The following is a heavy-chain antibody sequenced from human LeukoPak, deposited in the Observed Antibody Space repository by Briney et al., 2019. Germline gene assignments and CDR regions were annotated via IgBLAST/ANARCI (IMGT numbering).Heavy chain of an antibody. D-gene: IGHD3-10*01. CDR2: IIPIFGTA. J-gene: IGHJ5*02. Sequence: ASVKVSXKASGGTFSSYAISWMRQAPGQGLEWMGGIIPIFGTANYAQKFQGRVTITTDESTSTAYMELSSLRSEDTAVYYCARVNRDYGSGMYWFDPWGQGTLVTVSS. V-gene: IGHV1-69*05. CDR3: ARVNRDYGSGMYWFDP. CDR1: GGTFSSYA.